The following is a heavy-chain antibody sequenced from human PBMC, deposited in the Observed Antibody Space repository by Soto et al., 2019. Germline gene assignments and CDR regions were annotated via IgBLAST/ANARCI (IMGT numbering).Heavy chain of an antibody. CDR2: ISYDGSNK. CDR1: GFTFSSYG. Sequence: QVQLVESGGGVVQPGRSLRLSCAASGFTFSSYGMHWVRQAPGKGLEWVAVISYDGSNKYYADSVKGRFTISRDNSKNTLYLQMNSLRAEDTAVNYCAMGGERRFDYWGQGTLVTVSS. CDR3: AMGGERRFDY. J-gene: IGHJ4*02. V-gene: IGHV3-30*03. D-gene: IGHD1-1*01.